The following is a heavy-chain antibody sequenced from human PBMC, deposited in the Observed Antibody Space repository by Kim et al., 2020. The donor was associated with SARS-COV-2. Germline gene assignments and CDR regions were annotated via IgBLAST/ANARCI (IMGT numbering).Heavy chain of an antibody. D-gene: IGHD1-1*01. Sequence: TNYAQKVQGRVTITRDTSTGTAYMELMSLRSDDTALYYCTRDSSTGILKFWGQGTLLTVSS. J-gene: IGHJ4*02. CDR2: T. V-gene: IGHV1-18*01. CDR3: TRDSSTGILKF.